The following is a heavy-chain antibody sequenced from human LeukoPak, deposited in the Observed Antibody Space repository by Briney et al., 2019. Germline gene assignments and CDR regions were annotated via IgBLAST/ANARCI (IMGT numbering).Heavy chain of an antibody. V-gene: IGHV1-2*02. J-gene: IGHJ6*02. D-gene: IGHD2-2*01. CDR1: GYTFTGYY. CDR2: ITPNSGGT. Sequence: ASVKVSCKASGYTFTGYYMHWVRQAPGQGLEWMGWITPNSGGTNYAQKFQGRVTMTRDTSISTAYMELSRLRSDDTAVYYCARGDGPVVPAAYYYYGMDVWGQGTTVTVSS. CDR3: ARGDGPVVPAAYYYYGMDV.